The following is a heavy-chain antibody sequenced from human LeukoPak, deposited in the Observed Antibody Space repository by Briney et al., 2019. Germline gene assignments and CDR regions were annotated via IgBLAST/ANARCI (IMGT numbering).Heavy chain of an antibody. CDR2: INPNSGGT. V-gene: IGHV1-2*04. J-gene: IGHJ6*02. Sequence: ASVKVSCKASGYTFTSYGISWVRQAPGQGLEWMGWINPNSGGTNYAQKFQGWVTMTRDTSISTAYMELSRLRSDDTAVYYCARDYRAAADSYGMDVWGQGTTVTVSS. CDR3: ARDYRAAADSYGMDV. CDR1: GYTFTSYG. D-gene: IGHD6-13*01.